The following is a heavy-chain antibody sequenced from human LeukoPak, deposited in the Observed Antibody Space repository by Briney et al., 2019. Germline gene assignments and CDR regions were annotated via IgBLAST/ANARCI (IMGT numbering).Heavy chain of an antibody. D-gene: IGHD4-17*01. CDR2: IYYRGST. J-gene: IGHJ4*02. CDR1: GGSVSSGSYY. Sequence: SETLSLTCTVSGGSVSSGSYYWSWIRQPPGKGLEWIGYIYYRGSTNYNPSLKSRVTFSVDTSKNQFSLKLNSVTAADTAVYYCARGGDYGDLRYFDYWGQGTLVTVSS. CDR3: ARGGDYGDLRYFDY. V-gene: IGHV4-61*01.